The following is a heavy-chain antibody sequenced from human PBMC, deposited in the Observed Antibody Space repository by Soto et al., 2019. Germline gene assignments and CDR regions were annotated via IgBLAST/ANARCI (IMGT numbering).Heavy chain of an antibody. CDR1: GFTFSNAW. CDR3: TTGPWGYYGMDV. V-gene: IGHV3-15*07. Sequence: EVQLVESGGGLVKPGGSLRLSCAASGFTFSNAWMNWVRQAPGKGLEWVGRIKSKTDGGTTDYAAPVKGRITISRDDSKNTLYLQMNSLKTEDTAVYYCTTGPWGYYGMDVWGQGTTVTVSS. J-gene: IGHJ6*02. CDR2: IKSKTDGGTT. D-gene: IGHD3-16*01.